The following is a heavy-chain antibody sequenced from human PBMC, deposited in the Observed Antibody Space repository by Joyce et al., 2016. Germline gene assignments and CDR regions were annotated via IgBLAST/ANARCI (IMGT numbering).Heavy chain of an antibody. V-gene: IGHV1-69*06. CDR2: IIPFFPTT. CDR1: GGTFSSYA. J-gene: IGHJ4*02. Sequence: QVQLVQSGAEVKKPGSSVKVSCKASGGTFSSYAISWVRQAPGQGLEWLGGIIPFFPTTNSAQRFQGRVTITAETSTSTAYMELSSLRSEDTAVYYCARTRGYSGYDSYYFDYWGQGTLVTVSS. D-gene: IGHD5-12*01. CDR3: ARTRGYSGYDSYYFDY.